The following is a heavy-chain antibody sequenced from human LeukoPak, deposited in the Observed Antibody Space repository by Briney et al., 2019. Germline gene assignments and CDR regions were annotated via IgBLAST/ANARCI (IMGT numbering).Heavy chain of an antibody. J-gene: IGHJ4*02. CDR2: IKEDGSIK. CDR1: GFTFSRYW. CDR3: ARIGYGSGSIDY. D-gene: IGHD6-25*01. V-gene: IGHV3-7*01. Sequence: GGSLRLSCAASGFTFSRYWMTWVRQAPGKGLEWVANIKEDGSIKYYVDSVKGRLTISRDNAKSSLYLQVNSLRAEDTAMYYCARIGYGSGSIDYWGQGTLVTVSS.